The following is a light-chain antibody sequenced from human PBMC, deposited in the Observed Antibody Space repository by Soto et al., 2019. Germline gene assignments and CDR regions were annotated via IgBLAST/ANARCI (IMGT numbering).Light chain of an antibody. J-gene: IGLJ1*01. V-gene: IGLV2-8*01. CDR1: KNDTGVYDF. CDR2: EVV. CDR3: KSYAGSNTYV. Sequence: QSALTQPPSASGSPGQSVTISCTGTKNDTGVYDFVSWYQHHPGKAPRLIIYEVVQRPSGVPDRFSGSKPGNTASLTVSGLQAADEADYFCKSYAGSNTYVFGSGTKVTVL.